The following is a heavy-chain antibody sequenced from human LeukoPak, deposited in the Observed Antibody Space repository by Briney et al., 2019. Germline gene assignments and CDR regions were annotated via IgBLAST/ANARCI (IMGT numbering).Heavy chain of an antibody. Sequence: GGSLRLSCAASGFAVNAYDMHWVRQAPGEGPQWIAYFGISGTIYYADSVRGRFTISRDSAKNSLYLQMNGLRVDDTAIYYCAGYGVYPYWGQGTPVTVSS. CDR3: AGYGVYPY. CDR1: GFAVNAYD. J-gene: IGHJ4*02. D-gene: IGHD5/OR15-5a*01. CDR2: FGISGTI. V-gene: IGHV3-69-1*01.